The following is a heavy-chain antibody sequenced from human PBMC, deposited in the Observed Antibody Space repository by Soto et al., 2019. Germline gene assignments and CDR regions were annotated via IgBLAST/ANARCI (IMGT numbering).Heavy chain of an antibody. CDR3: AREGYYDYVCGSYRYAFDI. Sequence: GGSLRLSCAASGFTFSDHYMDWVRQAPGKGLEWVGRTRHKANGYTTEYAASVKGRFTISRDDSKNSLYLQMNSLKTEDTTVYYCAREGYYDYVCGSYRYAFDIWGQGTMVTVSS. D-gene: IGHD3-16*02. CDR2: TRHKANGYTT. V-gene: IGHV3-72*01. J-gene: IGHJ3*02. CDR1: GFTFSDHY.